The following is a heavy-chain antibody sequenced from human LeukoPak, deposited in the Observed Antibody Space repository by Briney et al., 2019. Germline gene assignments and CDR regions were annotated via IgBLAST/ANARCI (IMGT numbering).Heavy chain of an antibody. J-gene: IGHJ4*02. D-gene: IGHD2-21*02. Sequence: GGSLRLSCAASGFTFSSYWVSWVRQAPGKGLEWVANIKQDGSEKYYVDSVKGRFTISRDNAKNSLYLQMNSLRAEDTAVYYCARGDAGVVTANFDYWGQGTLVTVSS. CDR3: ARGDAGVVTANFDY. V-gene: IGHV3-7*01. CDR1: GFTFSSYW. CDR2: IKQDGSEK.